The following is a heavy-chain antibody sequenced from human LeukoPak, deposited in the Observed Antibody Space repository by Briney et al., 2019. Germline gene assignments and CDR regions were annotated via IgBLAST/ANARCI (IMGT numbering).Heavy chain of an antibody. CDR2: TYYRSKWYN. V-gene: IGHV6-1*01. Sequence: SQTLSLTCAISGDSVSGNSTAYNWIRQSPSRGLEWLGRTYYRSKWYNDCAVSVKSRIIINPDTSKNQLSLQLKSVTPEDTAVYYCARGGQGDGYSADEAFDFWGQGAMVTVSS. CDR3: ARGGQGDGYSADEAFDF. J-gene: IGHJ3*01. CDR1: GDSVSGNSTA. D-gene: IGHD5-24*01.